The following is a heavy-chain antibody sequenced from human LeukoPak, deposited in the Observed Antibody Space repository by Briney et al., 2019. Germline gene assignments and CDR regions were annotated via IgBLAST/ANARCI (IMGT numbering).Heavy chain of an antibody. V-gene: IGHV3-73*01. Sequence: LTGGSLRLSCAASGFTFSGSAMHWVRQASGKGLEWVGRIRSKANSYATAYAASVKGRFTISRDDSKNTAYLQMNSLKTEDTAVYYCTRRGRGLAEGIAAAGLGPNLVDYWGQGTLVTVSS. J-gene: IGHJ4*02. CDR1: GFTFSGSA. CDR3: TRRGRGLAEGIAAAGLGPNLVDY. CDR2: IRSKANSYAT. D-gene: IGHD6-13*01.